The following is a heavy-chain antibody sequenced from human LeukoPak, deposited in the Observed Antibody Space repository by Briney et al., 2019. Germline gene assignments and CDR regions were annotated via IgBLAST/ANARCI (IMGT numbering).Heavy chain of an antibody. CDR2: ISTGSTYV. J-gene: IGHJ4*02. CDR3: VRDGSFGLDF. Sequence: GGSLRLSCAASGFTFSSYAMHWVRQAPGEGLEWVSSISTGSTYVYYADSVKGRFTISRDKTKNSLYLQMNTLRAEDTAVYYCVRDGSFGLDFWGQGTLVTVSS. CDR1: GFTFSSYA. D-gene: IGHD1-26*01. V-gene: IGHV3-21*01.